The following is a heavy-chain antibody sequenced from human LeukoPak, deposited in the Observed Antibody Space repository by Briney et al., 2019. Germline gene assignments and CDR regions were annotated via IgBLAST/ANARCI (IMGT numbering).Heavy chain of an antibody. J-gene: IGHJ3*02. V-gene: IGHV4-59*11. Sequence: PSETLSLTCTVSGDSFSSHYWTWIRQPPGKGLEWIGYISYIGSTNYNPSLKSRVTISIDTSKNQFSLKLTSVTAADTAEYYCARDLVTVTKGFDIWGQGTMVSVSS. CDR3: ARDLVTVTKGFDI. D-gene: IGHD4-17*01. CDR2: ISYIGST. CDR1: GDSFSSHY.